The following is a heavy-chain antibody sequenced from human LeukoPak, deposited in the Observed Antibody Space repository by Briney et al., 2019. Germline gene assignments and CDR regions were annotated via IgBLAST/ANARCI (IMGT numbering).Heavy chain of an antibody. CDR1: GGTFSSYA. CDR3: ARVVDDSRSDYFDY. CDR2: IIPILGIA. D-gene: IGHD3-22*01. Sequence: ASVKISCKASGGTFSSYAISWVRQAPGQGLEWMGRIIPILGIANYAQKFQGRVTITADKSTSTAYMELSSLRSEDTAVYYCARVVDDSRSDYFDYWGQGTLVTVSS. V-gene: IGHV1-69*04. J-gene: IGHJ4*02.